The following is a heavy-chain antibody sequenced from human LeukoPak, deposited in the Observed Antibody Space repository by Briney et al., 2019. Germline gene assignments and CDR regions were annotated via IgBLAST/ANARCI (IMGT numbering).Heavy chain of an antibody. Sequence: SQTLSLTCTVSGASITTPGYYWSWIRQPAGKGLEWIGRTYTGGRAEYNPSLDSRATISVDVSKKQSSLTLTSVTAADTAAYFCATERVYGVSSPAFDSWGQGTLVTVSS. V-gene: IGHV4-61*02. CDR2: TYTGGRA. CDR1: GASITTPGYY. J-gene: IGHJ4*02. CDR3: ATERVYGVSSPAFDS. D-gene: IGHD4-17*01.